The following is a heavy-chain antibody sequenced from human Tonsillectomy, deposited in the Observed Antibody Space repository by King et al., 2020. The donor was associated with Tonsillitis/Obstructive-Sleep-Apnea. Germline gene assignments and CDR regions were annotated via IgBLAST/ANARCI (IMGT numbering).Heavy chain of an antibody. CDR3: ARAILPSGGNDDFDI. D-gene: IGHD3-16*01. CDR1: GGTFSSYA. CDR2: IIHILGIA. J-gene: IGHJ3*02. Sequence: VQLVESGAEVKKPGSSVKVSCKASGGTFSSYAISWVRQAPGQGLEWMGRIIHILGIANYAQKFQGRVTITADKSTSTAYMELSSLRSEDTAVYYCARAILPSGGNDDFDIWGQGTMVTVSS. V-gene: IGHV1-69*09.